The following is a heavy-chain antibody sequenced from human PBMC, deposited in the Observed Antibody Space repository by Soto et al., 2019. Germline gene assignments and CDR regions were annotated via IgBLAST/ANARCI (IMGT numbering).Heavy chain of an antibody. Sequence: GGSLRLSCAASGFTFSSYGMHWVRQAPGKGLEWVAVIWYDGNNKYYADSVKGRFTISRDNSKNTLYLQMNSLRAEDTAVYYCARDLRRKMYYDILTGPGGAFDIWGQGTMVTVSS. CDR2: IWYDGNNK. V-gene: IGHV3-33*01. CDR3: ARDLRRKMYYDILTGPGGAFDI. D-gene: IGHD3-9*01. J-gene: IGHJ3*02. CDR1: GFTFSSYG.